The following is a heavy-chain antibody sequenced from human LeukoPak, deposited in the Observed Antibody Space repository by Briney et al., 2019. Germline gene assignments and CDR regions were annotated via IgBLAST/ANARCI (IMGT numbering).Heavy chain of an antibody. CDR3: ARGDGYNYFDY. CDR2: IIPIFGTA. J-gene: IGHJ4*02. D-gene: IGHD5-24*01. V-gene: IGHV1-69*05. CDR1: GCTFSSYA. Sequence: SVKVSCKASGCTFSSYAISWVRQAPGQRLEWMGRIIPIFGTANYAQKFQGRVTITTDESTSTAYMELSSLRSEDTAVYYCARGDGYNYFDYWGQGTLVTVSS.